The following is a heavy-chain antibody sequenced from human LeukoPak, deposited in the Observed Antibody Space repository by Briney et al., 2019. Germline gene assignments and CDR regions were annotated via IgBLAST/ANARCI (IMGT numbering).Heavy chain of an antibody. J-gene: IGHJ3*02. D-gene: IGHD1-1*01. CDR1: GGTYSSYA. V-gene: IGHV1-69*01. Sequence: ASVKVSCKASGGTYSSYAISWVRQAPGQGLEWMGGIIPIFGTANYAQKFQGRVTITADESTSTAYMELNSLRSEDTAVYYCASGTIRAYAFDIWGQGTMVTVSS. CDR2: IIPIFGTA. CDR3: ASGTIRAYAFDI.